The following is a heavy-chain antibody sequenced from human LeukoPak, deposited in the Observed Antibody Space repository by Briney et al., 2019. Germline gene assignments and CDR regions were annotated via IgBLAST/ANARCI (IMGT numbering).Heavy chain of an antibody. CDR3: ARSSTSPLGDAFDI. CDR1: GFTFSSYA. Sequence: GGSLRLSCAASGFTFSSYAMHWVRQAPGKGLEWVAVISYDGSNKYYADSVKGRFTISRDNSKNTLYLQMNSLRAEDTAVYYCARSSTSPLGDAFDIWGQGTMVTVSS. V-gene: IGHV3-30-3*01. J-gene: IGHJ3*02. CDR2: ISYDGSNK. D-gene: IGHD6-6*01.